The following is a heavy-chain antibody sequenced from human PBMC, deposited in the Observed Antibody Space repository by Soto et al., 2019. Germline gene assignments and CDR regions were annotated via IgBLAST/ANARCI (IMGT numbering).Heavy chain of an antibody. Sequence: GGSLRLSCAASGFTFSDYYMSWIRQAPGKGLEWVSYISSSGSTIYYADYVKGRFTISRDNAKNSLYLQMNSLRAEDTAVYYCARDLSSGRPHNWFDPWGQGTLVTVSS. CDR2: ISSSGSTI. J-gene: IGHJ5*02. CDR1: GFTFSDYY. CDR3: ARDLSSGRPHNWFDP. D-gene: IGHD6-19*01. V-gene: IGHV3-11*01.